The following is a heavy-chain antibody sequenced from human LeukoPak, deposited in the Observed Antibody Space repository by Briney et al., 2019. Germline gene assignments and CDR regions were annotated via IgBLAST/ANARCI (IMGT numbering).Heavy chain of an antibody. D-gene: IGHD2-2*02. J-gene: IGHJ2*01. V-gene: IGHV1-18*01. CDR1: GYTFTSYG. CDR2: ISAYNGNT. Sequence: ASVKVSCKASGYTFTSYGISWVRQAPGQGLEWMGRISAYNGNTNYAQKLQGRVTMTTDTSTSTAYMELRSLRSDDTAVYYCARALYCSSTSCYTVHWYFDLWGRGTLVTVSS. CDR3: ARALYCSSTSCYTVHWYFDL.